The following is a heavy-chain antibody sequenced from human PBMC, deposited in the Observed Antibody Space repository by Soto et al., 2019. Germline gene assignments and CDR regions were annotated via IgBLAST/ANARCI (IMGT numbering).Heavy chain of an antibody. V-gene: IGHV3-23*01. J-gene: IGHJ4*02. CDR2: ISGSGGST. CDR3: AKRENFYYSSGCFGY. Sequence: PGGSLRLSCAASGFTFSSYAMSWVRQAPGKGLEWVSAISGSGGSTYYADSVKGRFTISRDNSKNTLYLQMNSLRAEDTAVYYCAKRENFYYSSGCFGYWGQGTLVTVSS. D-gene: IGHD6-19*01. CDR1: GFTFSSYA.